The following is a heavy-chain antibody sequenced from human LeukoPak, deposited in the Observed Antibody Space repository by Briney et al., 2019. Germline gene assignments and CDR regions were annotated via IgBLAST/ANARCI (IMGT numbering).Heavy chain of an antibody. V-gene: IGHV3-21*01. J-gene: IGHJ6*03. CDR2: ISSSSSYK. CDR3: AREGGTFNPDYYYYYMDV. CDR1: GFNFSSYN. D-gene: IGHD3-16*01. Sequence: GGSLRLSCAASGFNFSSYNMNWVRQALGKGLEWVSYISSSSSYKYYADSVKGRFTISRDNAKNSLYLQMNSLRAEATAVYYCAREGGTFNPDYYYYYMDVWGKGTTVTVSS.